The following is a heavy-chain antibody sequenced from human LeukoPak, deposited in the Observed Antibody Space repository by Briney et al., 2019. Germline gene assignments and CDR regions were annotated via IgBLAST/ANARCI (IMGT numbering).Heavy chain of an antibody. J-gene: IGHJ4*02. CDR1: GYTFTNYD. Sequence: ASVKVPCKASGYTFTNYDINWVRQASGQGLEWIGYMTPKNGNTGYAQRFQGRVTMTRDTSISTAYMELSSLRSEDTAVYYCATTNYRLPFDYWGQGTPVTVSS. CDR2: MTPKNGNT. D-gene: IGHD1-7*01. V-gene: IGHV1-8*01. CDR3: ATTNYRLPFDY.